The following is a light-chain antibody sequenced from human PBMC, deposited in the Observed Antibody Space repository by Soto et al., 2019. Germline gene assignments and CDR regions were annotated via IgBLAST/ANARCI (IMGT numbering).Light chain of an antibody. V-gene: IGKV4-1*01. J-gene: IGKJ1*01. Sequence: DIVMTQSPDSLAVSLGESATINCKSSQSVLYSSNNKNYLAWYQQKPGQPPKLLIYWASTRESGVPDRFSGSGSGTDFTLTISRLQAEDVAVYYCQQYFRPWTFGQGTKVAIK. CDR3: QQYFRPWT. CDR2: WAS. CDR1: QSVLYSSNNKNY.